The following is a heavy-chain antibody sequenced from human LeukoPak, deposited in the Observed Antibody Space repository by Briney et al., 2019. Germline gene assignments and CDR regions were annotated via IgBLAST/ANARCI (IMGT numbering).Heavy chain of an antibody. CDR3: ARGTLFYYYGMDV. CDR1: GFTFSSYW. Sequence: GGSLRLSCAASGFTFSSYWMHWVRQAPGKGLVWVSRINSDGSSTSYADSVKGRFTISRDNAKNTLSLQMNSLRAEDTAVYYCARGTLFYYYGMDVWGQGTTVTVSS. V-gene: IGHV3-74*01. CDR2: INSDGSST. J-gene: IGHJ6*02.